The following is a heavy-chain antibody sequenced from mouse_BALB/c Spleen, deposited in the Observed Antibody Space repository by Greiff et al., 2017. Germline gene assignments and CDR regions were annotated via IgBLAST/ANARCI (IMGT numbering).Heavy chain of an antibody. CDR3: TRRGWLLLFDY. J-gene: IGHJ2*01. Sequence: VKLQESGAELVRPGASVTLSCKASGYTFTDYEMHWVKQTPVHGLEWIGAIDPETGGTAYNQKFKGKATLTADKSSSTAYMELRSLTSEDSAVYYCTRRGWLLLFDYWGQGTTLKVSS. V-gene: IGHV1-15*01. CDR1: GYTFTDYE. CDR2: IDPETGGT. D-gene: IGHD2-3*01.